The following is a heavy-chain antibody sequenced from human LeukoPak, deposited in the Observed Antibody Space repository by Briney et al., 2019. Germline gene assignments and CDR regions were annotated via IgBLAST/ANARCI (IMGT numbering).Heavy chain of an antibody. V-gene: IGHV4-39*01. D-gene: IGHD3-22*01. CDR1: GGSISSSSYY. CDR3: ARVTGYMIEGYFDY. J-gene: IGHJ4*02. Sequence: PSETLSLTCTVSGGSISSSSYYWGWIRQPPGKGLEWIGSIYYSGSTYYNPSLKSRVTISVDTSKNQFSLKLSSVTAADTAVYYCARVTGYMIEGYFDYWGQGTLVTVSS. CDR2: IYYSGST.